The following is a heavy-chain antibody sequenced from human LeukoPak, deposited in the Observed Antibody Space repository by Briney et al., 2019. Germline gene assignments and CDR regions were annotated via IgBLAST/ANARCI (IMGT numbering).Heavy chain of an antibody. V-gene: IGHV3-23*01. CDR2: ISGSGGSI. Sequence: GGSLRLPCAASGFTFSSYGMSWVRQAPGKGLEWVSAISGSGGSIYYADSVKGRFTISRDNSKNTLYLQMKSLRAEDTAVYYCAKTGGIAAAHWGQGTLVTVSS. CDR1: GFTFSSYG. J-gene: IGHJ4*02. CDR3: AKTGGIAAAH. D-gene: IGHD6-13*01.